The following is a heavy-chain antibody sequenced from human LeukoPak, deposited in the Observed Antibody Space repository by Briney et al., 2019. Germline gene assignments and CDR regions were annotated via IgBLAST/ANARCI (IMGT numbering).Heavy chain of an antibody. CDR1: GFTFSDYY. J-gene: IGHJ6*03. V-gene: IGHV3-11*01. CDR3: ARHSNYGPYYYYYMDV. CDR2: ISSSGSTI. D-gene: IGHD4-11*01. Sequence: GGSLRLSCAASGFTFSDYYMSWIRQAPGKGLEWVSYISSSGSTIYYADSVKGRFTISRDNAKNSLYLQMNSLRAEDTAVYYCARHSNYGPYYYYYMDVWGKGTTVTVSS.